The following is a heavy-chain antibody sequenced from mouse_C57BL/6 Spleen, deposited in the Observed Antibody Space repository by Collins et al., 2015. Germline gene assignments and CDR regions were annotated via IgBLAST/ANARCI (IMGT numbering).Heavy chain of an antibody. J-gene: IGHJ3*01. V-gene: IGHV1-9*01. CDR3: ARGDDYDGFVY. CDR1: GYTFTSYW. CDR2: ILPGSGST. D-gene: IGHD2-4*01. Sequence: QVQLQQSGAELMKPGASVKISCKATGYTFTSYWIEWVKERPGHGLEWIGEILPGSGSTYYNEKFKGKATFTADTSSDTAYMQLSSLTSEDPAVYYCARGDDYDGFVYWGQGTLVTVSA.